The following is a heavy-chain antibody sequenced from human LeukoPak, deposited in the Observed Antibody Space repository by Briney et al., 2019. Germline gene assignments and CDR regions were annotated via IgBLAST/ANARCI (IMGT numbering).Heavy chain of an antibody. CDR2: IWYDGSNK. V-gene: IGHV3-33*01. CDR1: GFTFSSYG. J-gene: IGHJ6*02. Sequence: GRSLRLSCAASGFTFSSYGMHWVRQAPGKGLEWVAVIWYDGSNKYYADSVKGRFTISRDNSKNTLYLQMNRLRAEDTAVYYCARDRLEYYYGSGEPYGMDVWGQGTTVTVSS. D-gene: IGHD3-10*01. CDR3: ARDRLEYYYGSGEPYGMDV.